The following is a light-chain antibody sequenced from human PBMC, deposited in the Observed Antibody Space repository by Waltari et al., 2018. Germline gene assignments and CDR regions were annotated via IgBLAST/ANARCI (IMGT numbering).Light chain of an antibody. CDR1: SGSVSATSS. CDR2: KTN. Sequence: QTVVTQEPSLSVSPGGTVPLTCALSSGSVSATSSPTWYQQIPGQAPRTLVYKTNYRSSGVPDRFSGSILGNKVALTITGAQADDESDYYCSLYMGSGIWVFGGGTKLTVL. CDR3: SLYMGSGIWV. J-gene: IGLJ3*02. V-gene: IGLV8-61*01.